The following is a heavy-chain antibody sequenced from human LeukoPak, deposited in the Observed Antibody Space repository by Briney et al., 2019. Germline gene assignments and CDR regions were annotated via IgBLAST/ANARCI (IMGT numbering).Heavy chain of an antibody. V-gene: IGHV1-46*01. D-gene: IGHD2-15*01. CDR3: ARDYCSGGSCFEFDY. CDR1: GYTFTSYY. CDR2: INPSGGST. Sequence: ASVKVSCKASGYTFTSYYMHWVRQAPGQGLEWMGIINPSGGSTSYAQKFQGRVTMTRDTSTSTVYMELSSLRSEDTAVYYCARDYCSGGSCFEFDYWGQGTLVTVSS. J-gene: IGHJ4*02.